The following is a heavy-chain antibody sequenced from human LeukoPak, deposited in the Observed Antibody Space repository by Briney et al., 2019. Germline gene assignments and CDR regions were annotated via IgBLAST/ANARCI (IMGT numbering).Heavy chain of an antibody. J-gene: IGHJ3*02. CDR1: AYSFTSYR. CDR3: ASGVLGSYSDILSEDFDI. Sequence: GESLKIFYTGSAYSFTSYRFGCLRQMPGKSLEWMGIIYPGDSDTRYSPSFQGRVTISADKSISTAYLQWSSLKASDTAMYYCASGVLGSYSDILSEDFDIRGQVRMVTVSS. D-gene: IGHD3-9*01. V-gene: IGHV5-51*01. CDR2: IYPGDSDT.